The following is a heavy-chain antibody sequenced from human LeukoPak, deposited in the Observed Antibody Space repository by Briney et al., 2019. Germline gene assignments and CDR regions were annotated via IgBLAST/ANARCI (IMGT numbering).Heavy chain of an antibody. CDR2: IYSGGST. CDR3: AKGGLYYYYYYMDV. Sequence: QPGGSLRLSCAASGFTFSSYEMNWVRQAPGKGLEWVSVIYSGGSTYYADSVKGRFTISRDNSKNSLYLQMNSLRAEDTALYYCAKGGLYYYYYYMDVWVKGTTVTVSS. CDR1: GFTFSSYE. J-gene: IGHJ6*03. V-gene: IGHV3-43D*04.